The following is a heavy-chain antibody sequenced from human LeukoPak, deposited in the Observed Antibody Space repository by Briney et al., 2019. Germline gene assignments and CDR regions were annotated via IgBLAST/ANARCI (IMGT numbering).Heavy chain of an antibody. J-gene: IGHJ4*02. CDR1: GFTFSSYG. D-gene: IGHD5-18*01. V-gene: IGHV3-23*01. Sequence: GGSLRLSCAASGFTFSSYGMHWVRQAPGKGLEWVSAISGSGGSTYYADSVKGRFTISRDNSKNTLYLQMNSLRAEDTAVYYCAKVASIQLLVRYYFDYWGQGTLVTVSS. CDR2: ISGSGGST. CDR3: AKVASIQLLVRYYFDY.